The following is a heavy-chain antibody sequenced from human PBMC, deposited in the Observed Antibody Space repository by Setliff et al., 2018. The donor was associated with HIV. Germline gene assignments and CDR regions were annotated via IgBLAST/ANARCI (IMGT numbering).Heavy chain of an antibody. CDR1: AYSIRNGYY. D-gene: IGHD6-25*01. V-gene: IGHV4-38-2*02. J-gene: IGHJ4*02. CDR3: ARETIRSGHPSGTGFAF. CDR2: LYYDGNT. Sequence: SETLSLTCTVSAYSIRNGYYWGWIRQSPGKGLEWIGTLYYDGNTYYSPSLKSRVTMSVDTSKNQFSLNLNSVTAADTAVYYCARETIRSGHPSGTGFAFWGQGALVTVSS.